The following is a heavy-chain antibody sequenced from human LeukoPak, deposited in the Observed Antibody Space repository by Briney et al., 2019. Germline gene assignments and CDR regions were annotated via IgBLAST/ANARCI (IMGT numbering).Heavy chain of an antibody. V-gene: IGHV1-2*02. CDR1: GYTFTTYG. J-gene: IGHJ5*02. D-gene: IGHD2-21*02. Sequence: ASVKVSCKASGYTFTTYGFSWVRQAPGQGLEWMGWINPNSGGTNYAQKFQGRVTMTRDTSISTAYMELSRLRSDDTAVYYCARRSGVTSRRWFDPWGQGTLVTVSS. CDR3: ARRSGVTSRRWFDP. CDR2: INPNSGGT.